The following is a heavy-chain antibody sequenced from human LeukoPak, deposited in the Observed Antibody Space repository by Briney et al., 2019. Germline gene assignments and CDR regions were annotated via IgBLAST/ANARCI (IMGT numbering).Heavy chain of an antibody. Sequence: ASVTVSCKASGYTFTGYYMHWVRQAPGQGLEWMGWINPNSGGTNYAQKFQGRVTMTRDTSISTAYMELSRLRSDDTAVYYCARVYDFWSGYRPNWFDPWGQGTLVTVSS. J-gene: IGHJ5*02. V-gene: IGHV1-2*02. D-gene: IGHD3-3*01. CDR2: INPNSGGT. CDR1: GYTFTGYY. CDR3: ARVYDFWSGYRPNWFDP.